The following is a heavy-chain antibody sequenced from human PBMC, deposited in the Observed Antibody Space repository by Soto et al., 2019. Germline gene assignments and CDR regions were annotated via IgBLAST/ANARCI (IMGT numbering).Heavy chain of an antibody. J-gene: IGHJ4*02. V-gene: IGHV4-61*08. Sequence: SETLSLTCTVSGDSVSSIGYYWSWIRQPPGKGLEWIGYIYHSGTTNYNPSLKSRVTISVDTSKNQFSLKLSSVTAADTAVYYCAKATLPINYFDYWGQGTLVTVSS. CDR2: IYHSGTT. CDR3: AKATLPINYFDY. CDR1: GDSVSSIGYY.